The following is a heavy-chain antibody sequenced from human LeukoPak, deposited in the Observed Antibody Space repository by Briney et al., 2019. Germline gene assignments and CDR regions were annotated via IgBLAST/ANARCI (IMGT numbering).Heavy chain of an antibody. D-gene: IGHD6-6*01. Sequence: GGSLRLSCAASGFTFSSFVMSWVRQAPGKGLEWVSGISGSGGSTYYADSVKGRFTISRDNSKNTVYVQMNSLRAEDTAVYYCAKNLFGRQLPSGDFDYWGQGTLVTVSS. CDR1: GFTFSSFV. CDR2: ISGSGGST. V-gene: IGHV3-23*01. CDR3: AKNLFGRQLPSGDFDY. J-gene: IGHJ4*02.